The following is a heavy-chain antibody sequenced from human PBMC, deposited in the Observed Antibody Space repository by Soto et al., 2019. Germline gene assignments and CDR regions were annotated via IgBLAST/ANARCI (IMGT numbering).Heavy chain of an antibody. D-gene: IGHD2-2*01. CDR1: GFTFSSYA. V-gene: IGHV3-23*01. CDR3: AKDLPCEVVPAAMLFDY. J-gene: IGHJ4*02. CDR2: ISGSGGST. Sequence: EVQLLESGGGLVQPGGSLRLSCAASGFTFSSYAMSWVRQAPGKGLEWVSAISGSGGSTYYADSVKGRFTISRDNSKNPLYLQMNSLRAEDTAVYYCAKDLPCEVVPAAMLFDYWGQGTLVTVSS.